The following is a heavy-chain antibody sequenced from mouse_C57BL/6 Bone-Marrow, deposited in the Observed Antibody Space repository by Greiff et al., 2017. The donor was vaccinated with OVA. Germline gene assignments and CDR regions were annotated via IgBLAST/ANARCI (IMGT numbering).Heavy chain of an antibody. J-gene: IGHJ3*01. CDR2: INPNNGGT. D-gene: IGHD2-3*01. CDR1: GYTFTDYY. Sequence: EVQLQQSGPELVKPGASVKISCKASGYTFTDYYMNWVKQSHGKSLEWIGDINPNNGGTSYNQKFKGKATLTVDKSSSTAYMELRSLTSEDSAVYYCARSRGWLLPFAYWGQGTLVTVSA. CDR3: ARSRGWLLPFAY. V-gene: IGHV1-26*01.